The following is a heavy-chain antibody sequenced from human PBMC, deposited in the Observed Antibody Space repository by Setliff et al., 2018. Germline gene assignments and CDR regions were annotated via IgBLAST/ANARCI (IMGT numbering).Heavy chain of an antibody. J-gene: IGHJ3*02. CDR3: ARQTIFGSDAFDI. D-gene: IGHD3-3*01. V-gene: IGHV5-51*01. CDR2: IYPGDSDT. Sequence: HGASLKISCKGSGYSFTNYWIGWVRQMPGKGLEWMGIIYPGDSDTRYSPSFQGQVTISADKSISTAYLQWSSLKASDTAMYYCARQTIFGSDAFDIWGQGTMVTVSS. CDR1: GYSFTNYW.